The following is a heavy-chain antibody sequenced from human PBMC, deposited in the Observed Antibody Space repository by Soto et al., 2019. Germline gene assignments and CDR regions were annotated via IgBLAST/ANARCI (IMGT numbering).Heavy chain of an antibody. CDR1: GGTFSSYA. Sequence: QVQLVQSGAEVKKPGSSVKVSCKASGGTFSSYAISWVRQAPGQGLEWMGGIIPIFGTANYEQKFQGRVTITADKSTSTDYMEMSSLRSDDTAVYYCASHTKRMAYYYDRSGIYYYYGMDVWGQGTTVTVSS. CDR2: IIPIFGTA. CDR3: ASHTKRMAYYYDRSGIYYYYGMDV. V-gene: IGHV1-69*06. D-gene: IGHD3-22*01. J-gene: IGHJ6*02.